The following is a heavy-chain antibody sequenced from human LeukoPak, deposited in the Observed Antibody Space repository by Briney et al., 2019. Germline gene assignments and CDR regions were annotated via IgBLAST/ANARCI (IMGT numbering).Heavy chain of an antibody. V-gene: IGHV4-34*01. CDR1: GGSFSGYY. CDR2: INHSGST. D-gene: IGHD3-9*01. Sequence: TSETLSLTCAVYGGSFSGYYWSWIRQPPGKGLEWIGEINHSGSTNYNPSLKSRVTISVDTSKNQFSLKLSSVTAGDTAVYYCARHAVRYFDLYYFDYWGQGTLVTVSS. CDR3: ARHAVRYFDLYYFDY. J-gene: IGHJ4*02.